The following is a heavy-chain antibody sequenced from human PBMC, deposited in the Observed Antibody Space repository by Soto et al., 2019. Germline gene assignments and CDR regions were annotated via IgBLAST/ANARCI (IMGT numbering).Heavy chain of an antibody. V-gene: IGHV4-34*01. Sequence: SETLSLTCAVYGGSFSGYYWSWIRQPPGKGLEWIGEINHSGSTNYNPSLKSRVTISVDTSKNQFSLKLSSVTAADTAVYYCARASTVTTTVYSYYYYMDVWGKGTTVTVSS. D-gene: IGHD4-17*01. J-gene: IGHJ6*03. CDR3: ARASTVTTTVYSYYYYMDV. CDR1: GGSFSGYY. CDR2: INHSGST.